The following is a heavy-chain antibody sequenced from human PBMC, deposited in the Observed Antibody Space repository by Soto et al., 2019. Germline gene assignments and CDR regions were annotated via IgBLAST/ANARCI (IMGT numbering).Heavy chain of an antibody. CDR3: ANYRGDYVMADNWFDP. CDR1: GGSISSYY. CDR2: IYYSGST. Sequence: PSETLSLTCTVTGGSISSYYWSWIRQPPGKGLEWIGYIYYSGSTNYNPSLKSRVTISVDTSKNQFSLKLSSVTAADTAVYYCANYRGDYVMADNWFDPWGQGTLVTVSS. D-gene: IGHD3-16*01. V-gene: IGHV4-59*01. J-gene: IGHJ5*02.